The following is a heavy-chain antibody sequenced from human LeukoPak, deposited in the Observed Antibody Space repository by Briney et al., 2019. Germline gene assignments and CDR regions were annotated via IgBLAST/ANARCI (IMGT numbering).Heavy chain of an antibody. Sequence: ASVKVSCKASGYTFTSYAMNWVRQAPGQGLEWMGWINTNTGNPTYAQGFTGRFVFSLDTSVSTAYLQISSLKAEDTAVYYCARDREEQQLVRSGDYWGQGTLVSVSS. J-gene: IGHJ4*02. D-gene: IGHD6-13*01. CDR2: INTNTGNP. CDR1: GYTFTSYA. CDR3: ARDREEQQLVRSGDY. V-gene: IGHV7-4-1*02.